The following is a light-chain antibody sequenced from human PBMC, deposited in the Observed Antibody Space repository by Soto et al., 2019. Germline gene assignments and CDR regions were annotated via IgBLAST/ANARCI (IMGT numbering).Light chain of an antibody. Sequence: EIVMTQSPATLSVSPGERVTLSCRASQSVSANLAWYQQKPGQAPRLLIYVASTRAIGIPARFSGSGSGTDFTLTISSLQSEDFAVYNCQQYNTWPPGGTFGQGTKLQIK. CDR2: VAS. V-gene: IGKV3-15*01. CDR3: QQYNTWPPGGT. J-gene: IGKJ2*02. CDR1: QSVSAN.